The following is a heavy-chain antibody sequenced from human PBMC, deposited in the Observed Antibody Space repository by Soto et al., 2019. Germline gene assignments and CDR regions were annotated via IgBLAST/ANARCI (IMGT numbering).Heavy chain of an antibody. D-gene: IGHD3-9*01. CDR2: IYYSGST. Sequence: QLQLQESGPGLVKPSETLSLTCTVSGGSISSSSYYWGWIRQPPGKVLEWIGSIYYSGSTYYNPSLKSRVTISVDTSKNQFSLKLSSVTAADTAVYYCARHYDILTGYYWAWFDPWGQGTLVTVSS. CDR3: ARHYDILTGYYWAWFDP. V-gene: IGHV4-39*01. CDR1: GGSISSSSYY. J-gene: IGHJ5*02.